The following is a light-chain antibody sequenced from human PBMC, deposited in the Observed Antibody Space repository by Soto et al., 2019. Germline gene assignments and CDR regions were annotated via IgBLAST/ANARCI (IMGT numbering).Light chain of an antibody. V-gene: IGKV3-15*01. Sequence: EIVMTQSPATLSVSPGERATPSCRASQSVSTQLAWYQHNPGQAPRLLIYDASTRATGIPARFSGSGSGTEFTLTISSLQSGDFAVYYCQQYDNWPPLTFGGGTKVEIK. J-gene: IGKJ4*01. CDR1: QSVSTQ. CDR2: DAS. CDR3: QQYDNWPPLT.